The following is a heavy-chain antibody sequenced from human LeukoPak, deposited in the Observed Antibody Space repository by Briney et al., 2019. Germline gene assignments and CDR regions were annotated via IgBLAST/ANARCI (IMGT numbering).Heavy chain of an antibody. CDR1: GGTFSSYA. CDR2: IIPIFGTA. CDR3: ARGSKVLVAATYD. J-gene: IGHJ4*02. D-gene: IGHD2-15*01. Sequence: ASVKVSCKTSGGTFSSYAISWVRQAPGQGLEWMGGIIPIFGTANYAQKFQGRVTITTDESTSTAYTELSSLRSEDTAVYYCARGSKVLVAATYDWGQGTLVTVSS. V-gene: IGHV1-69*05.